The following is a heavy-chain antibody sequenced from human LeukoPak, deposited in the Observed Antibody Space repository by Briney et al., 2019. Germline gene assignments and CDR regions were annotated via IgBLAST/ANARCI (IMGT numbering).Heavy chain of an antibody. J-gene: IGHJ3*02. CDR2: IYTSGST. D-gene: IGHD3-16*02. CDR1: GGSISSGSYY. CDR3: ARGDYVSGSYRDDAFDI. Sequence: PSETLSLTCTVSGGSISSGSYYWSWIRQPAGKGLEWIGHIYTSGSTNYNPSLKSRVTISVDTSKKHFSLNLSSVTAADTAVYFCARGDYVSGSYRDDAFDIWGQGTMVTVPS. V-gene: IGHV4-61*09.